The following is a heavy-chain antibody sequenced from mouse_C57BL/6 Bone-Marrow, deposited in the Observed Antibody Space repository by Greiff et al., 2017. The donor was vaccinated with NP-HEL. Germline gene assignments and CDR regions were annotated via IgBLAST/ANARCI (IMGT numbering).Heavy chain of an antibody. D-gene: IGHD1-1*01. CDR1: GFTFSNYW. V-gene: IGHV6-3*01. Sequence: EVKVEESGGGLVQPGGSMKLSCVASGFTFSNYWMNWVRQSPEKGLEWVAQIRLKSDNYATHYAESVKGRFTISRDDSKSSVYLQMNNLRAEDTGIYYCTGPSYGLYAMDYWGQGTSVTVSS. J-gene: IGHJ4*01. CDR3: TGPSYGLYAMDY. CDR2: IRLKSDNYAT.